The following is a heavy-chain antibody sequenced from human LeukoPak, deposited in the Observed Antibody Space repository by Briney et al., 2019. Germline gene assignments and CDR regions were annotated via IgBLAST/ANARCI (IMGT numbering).Heavy chain of an antibody. CDR2: ISPSSETT. CDR3: ARARGYSSGWYSSYYYYYYMDV. V-gene: IGHV3-48*01. D-gene: IGHD6-19*01. CDR1: GFTFRTYS. J-gene: IGHJ6*03. Sequence: GGSLRLSCTASGFTFRTYSMNWVRQAPGKGLEWLSYISPSSETTYYAESVRGRITISRDNAKKSLYLQMNSLRAEDTALYYCARARGYSSGWYSSYYYYYYMDVWGKGTTVTVSS.